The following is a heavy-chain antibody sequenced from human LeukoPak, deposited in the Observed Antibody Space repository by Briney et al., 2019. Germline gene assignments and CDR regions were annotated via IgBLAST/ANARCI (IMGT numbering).Heavy chain of an antibody. J-gene: IGHJ4*02. CDR2: IYYSGST. CDR1: GGSISSSSYY. D-gene: IGHD1-26*01. V-gene: IGHV4-39*01. Sequence: SETLSLTCTVSGGSISSSSYYWGWIRQPPGKGLDWIGSIYYSGSTYYNPSLKSRVTIYVDTSKNQFSLKLRSVTAADTAVYYCARVQRWELLSAAYYFDYWGQGTLVTVSS. CDR3: ARVQRWELLSAAYYFDY.